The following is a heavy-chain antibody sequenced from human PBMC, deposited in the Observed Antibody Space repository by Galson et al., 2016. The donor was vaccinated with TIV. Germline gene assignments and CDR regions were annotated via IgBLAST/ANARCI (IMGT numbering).Heavy chain of an antibody. J-gene: IGHJ6*02. CDR1: GLSFSSYA. V-gene: IGHV3-23*01. D-gene: IGHD4-17*01. CDR3: AKVHLHGDYDHWKDYYSHGIDV. Sequence: SLRLSCAVSGLSFSSYAMNWVRQAAGKGLEWVSAITGSGGFTYYADSVKGRFTISRDNSKNTLYLEIKSLRGEDTAVYYCAKVHLHGDYDHWKDYYSHGIDVWGQGTTVTVSS. CDR2: ITGSGGFT.